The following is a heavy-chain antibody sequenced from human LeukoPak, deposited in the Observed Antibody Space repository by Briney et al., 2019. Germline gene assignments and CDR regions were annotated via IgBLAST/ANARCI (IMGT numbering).Heavy chain of an antibody. D-gene: IGHD6-19*01. J-gene: IGHJ3*02. Sequence: PGGSLRLSCAASGFTFKDFYINWIRQAPGKGLEWVASINQDGSEKYYVDSVKGRFTISRDNTKNLVYLQISSLRAEDTAVHYCAREGGSSGWYDAFHIWGQGTMVTVSS. CDR3: AREGGSSGWYDAFHI. CDR2: INQDGSEK. V-gene: IGHV3-7*01. CDR1: GFTFKDFY.